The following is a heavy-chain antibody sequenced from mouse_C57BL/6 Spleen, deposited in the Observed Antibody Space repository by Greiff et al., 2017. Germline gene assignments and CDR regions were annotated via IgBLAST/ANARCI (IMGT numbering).Heavy chain of an antibody. Sequence: EVKLVEFGGGLVKPGGSLKLSCAASGFTFSSYAMSWVRQTPEKRLEWVATISDGGSYTYYPDNVKGRFTISRDNAKNNLYLQMSHLKSEDTAMYYCARDDDYWGQGTTLTVSS. V-gene: IGHV5-4*01. CDR1: GFTFSSYA. CDR3: ARDDDY. J-gene: IGHJ2*01. CDR2: ISDGGSYT.